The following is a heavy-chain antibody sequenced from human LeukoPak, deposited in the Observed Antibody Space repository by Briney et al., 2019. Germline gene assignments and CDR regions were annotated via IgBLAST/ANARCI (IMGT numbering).Heavy chain of an antibody. D-gene: IGHD4-23*01. Sequence: GGSLRLSCAASGFTFSRYSMNGVRGAPGEGVEWVSSISSSSSYIYYADSVKGRFTISRDNAKNSLYLQMNSLRAEDTAVYYCARESGVTPLDYWGQGTLVTVSS. CDR1: GFTFSRYS. J-gene: IGHJ4*02. V-gene: IGHV3-21*01. CDR2: ISSSSSYI. CDR3: ARESGVTPLDY.